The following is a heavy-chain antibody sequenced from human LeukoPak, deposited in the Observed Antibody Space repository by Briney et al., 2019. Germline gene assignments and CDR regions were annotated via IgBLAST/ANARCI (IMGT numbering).Heavy chain of an antibody. J-gene: IGHJ6*02. CDR3: AGAGFYYYGLDV. CDR1: GYTFTCYY. Sequence: ASVKVSCKAYGYTFTCYYIHWVRQAPGQGLEWMGMLNPNSGDANYAQKFQGRVTMTRDTSISTAYMELSRLRSDDTAVYYCAGAGFYYYGLDVWGQGTTVTVSS. CDR2: LNPNSGDA. V-gene: IGHV1-2*02.